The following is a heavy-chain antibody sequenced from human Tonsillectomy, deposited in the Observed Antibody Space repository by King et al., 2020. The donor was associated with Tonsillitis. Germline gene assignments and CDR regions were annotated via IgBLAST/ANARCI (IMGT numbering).Heavy chain of an antibody. J-gene: IGHJ4*02. V-gene: IGHV3-30*03. CDR2: ILHDGSIK. Sequence: VQLVESGGGVVQPGRSLRLSCAASGFTFSNHGMHWVRQAPGKGLEWVALILHDGSIKYYADSVEGRFTVSRDNSKSTLYLQMDSLRAEDTAVYYCWSRYASGGGPFDYWGQGTLVTVSS. D-gene: IGHD3-22*01. CDR1: GFTFSNHG. CDR3: WSRYASGGGPFDY.